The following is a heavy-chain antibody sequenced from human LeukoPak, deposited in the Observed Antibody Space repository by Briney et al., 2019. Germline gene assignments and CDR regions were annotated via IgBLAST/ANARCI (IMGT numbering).Heavy chain of an antibody. CDR3: ARSGLTMVRGVISHGMDV. Sequence: GGSVRLSCAASGFTVSGNYMNWVRQAPGEGPEWVSVIDTGGTTTYADSVNGRFTISRDTSKNTLSLQMNSLRAEDTAVYYCARSGLTMVRGVISHGMDVWGQGTTVTVSS. CDR1: GFTVSGNY. D-gene: IGHD3-10*01. V-gene: IGHV3-66*01. CDR2: IDTGGTT. J-gene: IGHJ6*02.